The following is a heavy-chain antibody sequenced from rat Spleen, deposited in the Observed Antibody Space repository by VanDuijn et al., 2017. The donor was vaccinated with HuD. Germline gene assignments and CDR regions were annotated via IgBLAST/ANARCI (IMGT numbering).Heavy chain of an antibody. Sequence: QVQLKESGPGLVQPSQTLSLTCTVSGFSLSNYGVIWVRQPPGKGLEWMGVMWSGGSTAYNSALKSRLSISRDTSKSQVFLKMNSLQTEDTAIYYCTRAYGSPFAYWGQGTLVTVSS. V-gene: IGHV2-13*01. D-gene: IGHD1-3*01. CDR3: TRAYGSPFAY. CDR1: GFSLSNYG. J-gene: IGHJ3*01. CDR2: MWSGGST.